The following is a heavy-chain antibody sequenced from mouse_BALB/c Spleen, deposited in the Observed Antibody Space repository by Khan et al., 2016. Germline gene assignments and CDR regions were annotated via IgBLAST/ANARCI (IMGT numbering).Heavy chain of an antibody. CDR2: VIPSNAYT. J-gene: IGHJ2*01. Sequence: QVQLQQSGAELARPGASVKMSCKASGYTFTSYTMHWVKQGPGQGLEWIGYVIPSNAYTNYNQKFKDKATLTADKSSSTAYMQLSSLTSDDSAVYYCAREGWLLGYFDYWGQSTTLTVAS. CDR1: GYTFTSYT. D-gene: IGHD2-3*01. V-gene: IGHV1-4*01. CDR3: AREGWLLGYFDY.